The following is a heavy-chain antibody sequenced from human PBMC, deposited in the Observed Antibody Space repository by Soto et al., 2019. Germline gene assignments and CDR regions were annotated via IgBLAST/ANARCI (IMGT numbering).Heavy chain of an antibody. D-gene: IGHD4-17*01. J-gene: IGHJ4*02. CDR2: ISAYNGNT. CDR3: ARATDYGDYGGSYYFDY. Sequence: QVQLVQSGAEVKKPGASVKVSCKASGYTFTSYGISWVRQAPGQGLEWMGWISAYNGNTNYAQKLQGRVTMTTDTATSTAYMELRSLRSDDTAVYYCARATDYGDYGGSYYFDYWGQGTLVTVSS. CDR1: GYTFTSYG. V-gene: IGHV1-18*01.